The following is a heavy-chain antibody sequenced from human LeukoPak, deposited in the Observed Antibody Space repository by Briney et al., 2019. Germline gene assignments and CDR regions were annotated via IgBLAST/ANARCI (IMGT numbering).Heavy chain of an antibody. J-gene: IGHJ4*02. D-gene: IGHD3-22*01. CDR3: AKDGVTYYYDSSGLYYFDY. CDR1: GVTFSSYA. V-gene: IGHV3-23*01. Sequence: GGSLRLSCAASGVTFSSYAMSWVRQAPGKGLEWVSAISGSGGSTYYADSVKGRFTISRDNSKNTLYLQMNSLRAEDTAVYYCAKDGVTYYYDSSGLYYFDYWGQGTLVTVSS. CDR2: ISGSGGST.